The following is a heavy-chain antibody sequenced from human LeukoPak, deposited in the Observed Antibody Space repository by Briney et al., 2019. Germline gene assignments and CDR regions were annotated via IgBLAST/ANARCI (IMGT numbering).Heavy chain of an antibody. CDR1: GGSISSGGYS. D-gene: IGHD3-3*01. J-gene: IGHJ4*02. CDR2: INHSGST. V-gene: IGHV4-30-2*01. Sequence: SETLSLTCAVSGGSISSGGYSWSWIRQPPGKGLEWIGYINHSGSTNYNPSLKSRVTISVDTSKNQFSLKLSSVTAADTAVYYCARVTVLRFLEWLNFASYYFDYWGQGTLVTVSS. CDR3: ARVTVLRFLEWLNFASYYFDY.